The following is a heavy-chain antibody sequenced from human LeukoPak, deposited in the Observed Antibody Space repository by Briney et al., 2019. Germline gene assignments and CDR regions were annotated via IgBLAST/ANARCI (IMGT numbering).Heavy chain of an antibody. CDR1: GFTFSDYA. D-gene: IGHD3-3*01. CDR2: ITGSGRTT. V-gene: IGHV3-23*01. CDR3: AKGLLITILGSLDY. Sequence: GGSLRLSCAASGFTFSDYAMSWVRQAPGKGLEWVSGITGSGRTTYYADSVKGRFTISRDNSKDSLYLQINSLRAEDTAVYYCAKGLLITILGSLDYWGQGTLVTVSS. J-gene: IGHJ4*02.